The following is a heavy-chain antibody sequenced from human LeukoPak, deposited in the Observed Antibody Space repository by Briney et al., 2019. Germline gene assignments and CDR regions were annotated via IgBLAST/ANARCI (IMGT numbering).Heavy chain of an antibody. CDR1: GGSISSGGYY. CDR2: IYYSGST. Sequence: PSQTLSLTCTVSGGSISSGGYYWSWIRQHPGKGLEWIGYIYYSGSTYYNPSLKSRVTISVDTSKNQFSLKLSSVTAADTAVYYCARLFYSGYGQFDPWGQGTLVTVSS. J-gene: IGHJ5*02. D-gene: IGHD5-12*01. CDR3: ARLFYSGYGQFDP. V-gene: IGHV4-30-4*08.